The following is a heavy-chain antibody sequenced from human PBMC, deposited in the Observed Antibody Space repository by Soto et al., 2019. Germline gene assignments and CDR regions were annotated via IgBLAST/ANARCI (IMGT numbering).Heavy chain of an antibody. CDR1: GGSISSYY. Sequence: SETLSLTCTVSGGSISSYYWSWIRQPPGKGLEWIGYIYYSGSTNYNPSLKSRVTISVDTSKNQFSLKLSSVTAADTAVYYCARAGTVPPTVFDYWGQGTLVTV. J-gene: IGHJ4*02. CDR3: ARAGTVPPTVFDY. CDR2: IYYSGST. D-gene: IGHD6-13*01. V-gene: IGHV4-59*01.